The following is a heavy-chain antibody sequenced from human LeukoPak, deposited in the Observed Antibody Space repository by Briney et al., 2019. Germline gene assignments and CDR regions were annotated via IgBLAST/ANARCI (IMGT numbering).Heavy chain of an antibody. V-gene: IGHV3-7*03. CDR1: GFALSSHW. CDR3: ARNNGMDV. CDR2: VNRDGSET. J-gene: IGHJ6*02. Sequence: GGSLRLSCAASGFALSSHWMTWVRQVPGRGPEWVANVNRDGSETYYLDPVKGRFTISEDNAKNSLYLQMNSLRAEDTALYHCARNNGMDVWGQGTTVIVSS.